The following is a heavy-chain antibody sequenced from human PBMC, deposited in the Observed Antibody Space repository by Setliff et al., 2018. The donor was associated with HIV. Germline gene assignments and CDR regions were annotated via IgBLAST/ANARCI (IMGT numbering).Heavy chain of an antibody. Sequence: SETLSLTCTVSGPSINIHYWSWIRQSPGKAFEWIGYIYSTGSTNYNPSLQSRVTVSMVASRNQFSLKVTSVTAADTAVYYCAKGAGFYGDYTFDHWGQGRQVTVS. CDR2: IYSTGST. D-gene: IGHD4-17*01. CDR3: AKGAGFYGDYTFDH. J-gene: IGHJ4*02. CDR1: GPSINIHY. V-gene: IGHV4-59*11.